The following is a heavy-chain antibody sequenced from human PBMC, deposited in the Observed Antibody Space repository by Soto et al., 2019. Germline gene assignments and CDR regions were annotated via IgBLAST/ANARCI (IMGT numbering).Heavy chain of an antibody. J-gene: IGHJ4*02. CDR1: GGSISSGGYS. V-gene: IGHV4-30-2*01. CDR2: IYHSGST. D-gene: IGHD5-18*01. CDR3: ASIRGYSYGLNY. Sequence: QLQLQESGSGLVKPSQTLSPTCAVSGGSISSGGYSWSWIRQPPGKGLEWIGYIYHSGSTYYNPSLKSRVTISVDRSKNQFSLKLSSVTAADTAVYYCASIRGYSYGLNYWGQGTLVTVSS.